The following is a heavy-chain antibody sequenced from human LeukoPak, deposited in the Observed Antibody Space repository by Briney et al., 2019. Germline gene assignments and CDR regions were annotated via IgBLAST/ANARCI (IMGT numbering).Heavy chain of an antibody. J-gene: IGHJ5*02. CDR2: ISSSGSTI. CDR1: GFIFSDYY. Sequence: GGSLRLSCTASGFIFSDYYMSWIRQAPGKGLEWVSYISSSGSTIYYADSVKGRFTISRDNAKNSLYLQMNSLRAEDTAVYYCARLIAAAGTRWFDPWGQGTLVTVSS. V-gene: IGHV3-11*01. CDR3: ARLIAAAGTRWFDP. D-gene: IGHD6-13*01.